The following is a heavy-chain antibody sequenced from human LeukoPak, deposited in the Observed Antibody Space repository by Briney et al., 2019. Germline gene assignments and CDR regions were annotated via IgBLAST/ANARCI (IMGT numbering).Heavy chain of an antibody. CDR2: INHSGST. Sequence: SETLSLTCAVYGESFSDYFWSWIRQPPGKGLEWIGEINHSGSTNYNPSLKSRVTILVDTSKNRFSLKLTSVTAADTAVYYCASFSNLDTGLTGNYWGPGTLVTVSS. CDR3: ASFSNLDTGLTGNY. CDR1: GESFSDYF. J-gene: IGHJ4*02. V-gene: IGHV4-34*01. D-gene: IGHD5-18*01.